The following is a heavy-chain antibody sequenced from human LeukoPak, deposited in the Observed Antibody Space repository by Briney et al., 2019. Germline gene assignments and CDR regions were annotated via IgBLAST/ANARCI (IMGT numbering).Heavy chain of an antibody. CDR3: ARVPLHYYYYMDV. V-gene: IGHV1-69*13. J-gene: IGHJ6*03. Sequence: SVKVSCKASGGTFSSYAISWVRQAPGQGLEWMGGIIPILGTANYAQKFQGRVTITADESTSTAYMELSSLRSEDTAVYYCARVPLHYYYYMDVWGKGTTVTVSS. CDR2: IIPILGTA. CDR1: GGTFSSYA.